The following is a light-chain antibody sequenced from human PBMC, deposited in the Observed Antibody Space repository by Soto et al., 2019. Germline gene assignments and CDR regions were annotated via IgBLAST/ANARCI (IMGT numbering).Light chain of an antibody. CDR1: QGIGNA. CDR2: HAS. V-gene: IGKV1-17*01. J-gene: IGKJ1*01. Sequence: DIQMTQSPSSLCASVGRSVTLSCRASQGIGNALGWYQQKPGTAPKLLIYHASTLESRVPSRFSGSGSGTEFTLTISSLQPDDFATYYCQQYNSYSFGPGTEVDIK. CDR3: QQYNSYS.